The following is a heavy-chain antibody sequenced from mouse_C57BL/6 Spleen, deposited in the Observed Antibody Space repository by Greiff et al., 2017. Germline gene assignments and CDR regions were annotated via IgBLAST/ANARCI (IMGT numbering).Heavy chain of an antibody. CDR3: ARDTTGYFDY. J-gene: IGHJ2*01. Sequence: QVQLKESGAELVRPGTSVKVSCKASGYAFTNYLLEWVKQRPGQGLEWIGVINPGSGGTNYNEKFKGKATLTADKSASTAYMQLSSLTSEDSAVYFCARDTTGYFDYWGQGTTLTVSS. D-gene: IGHD1-1*01. CDR2: INPGSGGT. V-gene: IGHV1-54*01. CDR1: GYAFTNYL.